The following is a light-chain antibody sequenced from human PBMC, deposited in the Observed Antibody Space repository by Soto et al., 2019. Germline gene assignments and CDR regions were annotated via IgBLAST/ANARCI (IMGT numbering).Light chain of an antibody. J-gene: IGKJ5*01. Sequence: DIQMTQSPSTLSASLVDRVIIICRASQSISSWSAWYQQKPGKAPKLLIYKASSLESGVPSRFSGSGSGTEFTLTISSLQPDDFATYYCQQYNSYLTFGQGTRLEI. CDR1: QSISSW. CDR3: QQYNSYLT. V-gene: IGKV1-5*03. CDR2: KAS.